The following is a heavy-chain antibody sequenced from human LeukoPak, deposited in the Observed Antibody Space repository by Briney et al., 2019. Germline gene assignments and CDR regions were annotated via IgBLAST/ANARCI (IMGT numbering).Heavy chain of an antibody. Sequence: GALRLSCAASGFNFNNYAMHWVRQATGKGLEFVSAISTNGGTTYYAKSVKGSFTISRDNTKNTLFLQMDSLRPEDMAVYYCARGSDYDILTAYVQWGQGALVTVSS. CDR1: GFNFNNYA. CDR2: ISTNGGTT. CDR3: ARGSDYDILTAYVQ. J-gene: IGHJ4*02. D-gene: IGHD3-9*01. V-gene: IGHV3-64*01.